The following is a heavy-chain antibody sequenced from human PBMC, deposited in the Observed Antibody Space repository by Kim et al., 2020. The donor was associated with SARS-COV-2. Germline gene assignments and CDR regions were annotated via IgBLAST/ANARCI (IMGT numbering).Heavy chain of an antibody. D-gene: IGHD1-26*01. CDR2: ISGSGGST. Sequence: GGSLRLSCAASGFTFSSYAMSWVRQAPGKGLEWVSAISGSGGSTYYADSVKGRFTISRDNSKNTLYLQMNSLRAEDTAVYYCAREGGVGATGNYYFDYWGQGTLVTVSS. CDR1: GFTFSSYA. CDR3: AREGGVGATGNYYFDY. V-gene: IGHV3-23*01. J-gene: IGHJ4*02.